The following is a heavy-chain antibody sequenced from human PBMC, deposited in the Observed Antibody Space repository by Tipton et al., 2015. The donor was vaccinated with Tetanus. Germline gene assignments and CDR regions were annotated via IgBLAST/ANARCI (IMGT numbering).Heavy chain of an antibody. CDR2: VTGSGKTT. CDR1: GFTFSDYA. V-gene: IGHV3-23*01. D-gene: IGHD3/OR15-3a*01. CDR3: ARDRGEDWTNFYYMDV. Sequence: SLRLSCAASGFTFSDYAMNWVRQAPGKGLEWVSVVTGSGKTTHYADSVKGRFTISRDNSKNTLFLQMSSLRVEDTAIYYCARDRGEDWTNFYYMDVWGKGATVTVSS. J-gene: IGHJ6*03.